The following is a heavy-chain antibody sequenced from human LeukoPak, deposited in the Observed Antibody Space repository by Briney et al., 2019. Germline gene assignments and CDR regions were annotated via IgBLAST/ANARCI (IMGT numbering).Heavy chain of an antibody. Sequence: SVKVSCKASGGTFSSYAISWVRQAPGQGLEWMGRIIPIYGTANYAQKFQGRVTITTDESTSTAYMELSSLRSEDTAVYYCARGTRRYCSGGSCYSGWGQGTLVTVSS. D-gene: IGHD2-15*01. CDR1: GGTFSSYA. V-gene: IGHV1-69*05. J-gene: IGHJ4*02. CDR3: ARGTRRYCSGGSCYSG. CDR2: IIPIYGTA.